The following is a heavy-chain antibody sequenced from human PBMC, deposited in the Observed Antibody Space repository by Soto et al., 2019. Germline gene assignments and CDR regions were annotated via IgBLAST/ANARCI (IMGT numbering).Heavy chain of an antibody. D-gene: IGHD6-6*01. J-gene: IGHJ4*02. V-gene: IGHV1-18*01. CDR1: GYTFTSYG. Sequence: ASVNVSCKASGYTFTSYGISWVRQAPGQGLEWMGWISAYNGNTNYAQKLQGRVTMTTDTSTSTAYMELRSLRSDDTAVYYCARDLNSWLVSTFDYWGQGTLVTVSS. CDR3: ARDLNSWLVSTFDY. CDR2: ISAYNGNT.